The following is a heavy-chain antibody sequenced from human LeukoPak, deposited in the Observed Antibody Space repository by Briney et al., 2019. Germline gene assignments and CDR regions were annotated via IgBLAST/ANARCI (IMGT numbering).Heavy chain of an antibody. Sequence: GGSLRLSCAAYGFAFSSYWMSWVRQAPGKGLEWVAFIRFDGSNKYYADSVKGRFTISRDNSKNTLYLQMNSLRAEDTAVYYCARRAGAYSHPYDYWGQGTLVTVSS. J-gene: IGHJ4*02. D-gene: IGHD4/OR15-4a*01. CDR1: GFAFSSYW. V-gene: IGHV3-33*08. CDR3: ARRAGAYSHPYDY. CDR2: IRFDGSNK.